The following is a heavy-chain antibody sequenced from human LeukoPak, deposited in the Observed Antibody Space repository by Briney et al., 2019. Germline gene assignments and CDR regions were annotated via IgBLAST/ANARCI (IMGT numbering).Heavy chain of an antibody. D-gene: IGHD6-13*01. Sequence: GESLKISCKGSGYSFTSYWIGWVRQMPGKGLEWMGIIYPGDSDTRYSPSFRGQVTISADKSISTAYLQWSSLKASDTAMYYCARSGYSSSWYYYYYGMDVWGQGTTVTVSS. CDR3: ARSGYSSSWYYYYYGMDV. CDR2: IYPGDSDT. V-gene: IGHV5-51*01. CDR1: GYSFTSYW. J-gene: IGHJ6*02.